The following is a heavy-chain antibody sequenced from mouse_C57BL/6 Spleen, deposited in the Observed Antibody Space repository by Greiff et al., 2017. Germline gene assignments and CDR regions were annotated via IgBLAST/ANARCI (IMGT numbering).Heavy chain of an antibody. J-gene: IGHJ2*01. CDR2: IDPSDSYT. D-gene: IGHD1-1*01. V-gene: IGHV1-50*01. Sequence: VQLQQPGAELVKPGASVKLSCKASGYTFTSYWMQWVKQRPGQGLEWIGEIDPSDSYTNYNQKFKGKATLTVDTSSSTAYMQLSSLTSEDSAVYYCARRGRITTVVAPFDYWGQGTTLTVSS. CDR3: ARRGRITTVVAPFDY. CDR1: GYTFTSYW.